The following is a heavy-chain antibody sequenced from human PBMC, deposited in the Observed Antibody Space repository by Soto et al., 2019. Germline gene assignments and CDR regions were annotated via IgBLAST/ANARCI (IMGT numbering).Heavy chain of an antibody. CDR2: ISGYSGHT. Sequence: QVQLVQSGAEVKKPGASVKVSCKASGYTFSSYGISWVRQAPGQGLEWMGWISGYSGHTYYAQKFQGRVTMTTDTSTNPVYRKLRSLRSDATAVYYCAREGHNKHEHSSGWDDDFWGQGALVTVSS. D-gene: IGHD6-19*01. J-gene: IGHJ4*02. CDR1: GYTFSSYG. V-gene: IGHV1-18*01. CDR3: AREGHNKHEHSSGWDDDF.